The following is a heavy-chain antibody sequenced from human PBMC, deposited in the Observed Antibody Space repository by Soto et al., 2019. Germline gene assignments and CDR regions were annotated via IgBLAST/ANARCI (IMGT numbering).Heavy chain of an antibody. CDR3: MRSHGAY. V-gene: IGHV4-61*01. J-gene: IGHJ4*02. Sequence: QVQLQESGPGLVKTSETLSLTCTVSGGSVGSGPYHWNWVRQPPGKGLEWIGQISYSGTANYNPSHRGRVTMATDTSMDQFSLRLTSVTAADTAVYYCMRSHGAYWGQGALVTVSP. CDR2: ISYSGTA. CDR1: GGSVGSGPYH. D-gene: IGHD2-8*01.